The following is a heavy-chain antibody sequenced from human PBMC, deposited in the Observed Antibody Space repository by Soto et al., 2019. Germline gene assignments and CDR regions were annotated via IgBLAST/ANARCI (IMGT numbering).Heavy chain of an antibody. V-gene: IGHV4-34*01. CDR2: INHSGST. J-gene: IGHJ4*02. CDR1: GGSFSGYY. CDR3: ARGYGVVVPAAMDYFDY. D-gene: IGHD2-2*01. Sequence: SETLSLTCAVYGGSFSGYYWSWIRQPPGKGLEWIGEINHSGSTNYNPSLKSRVTISVDTSKNQFSLKLSSVTAADTALYYCARGYGVVVPAAMDYFDYWGQGTLVTVSS.